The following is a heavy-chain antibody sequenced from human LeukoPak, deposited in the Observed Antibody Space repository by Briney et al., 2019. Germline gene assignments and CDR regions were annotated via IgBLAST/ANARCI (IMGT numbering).Heavy chain of an antibody. V-gene: IGHV3-30-3*01. CDR2: ISYDGSNK. J-gene: IGHJ4*02. CDR1: GFTFSSYA. Sequence: PGGSLRLSCAASGFTFSSYAMHWVRQAPGKGLEWVAVISYDGSNKYYADSVKGRFTISRDNSKNTLYLQMNSLRAEDTAVYYCARCGGGDCYSDYWGQGTLVTVSS. D-gene: IGHD2-21*02. CDR3: ARCGGGDCYSDY.